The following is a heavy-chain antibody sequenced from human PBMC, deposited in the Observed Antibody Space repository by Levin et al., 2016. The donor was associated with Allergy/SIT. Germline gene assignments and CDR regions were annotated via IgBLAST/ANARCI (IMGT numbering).Heavy chain of an antibody. D-gene: IGHD6-19*01. CDR1: GFSLSNARMG. CDR3: ARIRGQRLWTRIAVAGTDYYGMDV. CDR2: IFSNDEK. J-gene: IGHJ6*02. V-gene: IGHV2-26*01. Sequence: SGPTLVKPTETLTLTCTVSGFSLSNARMGVSWIRQPPGKALEWLAHIFSNDEKSYSTSLKSRLTISKDTSKSQVVLTMTNMDPVDTATYYCARIRGQRLWTRIAVAGTDYYGMDVWGQGTTVTVSS.